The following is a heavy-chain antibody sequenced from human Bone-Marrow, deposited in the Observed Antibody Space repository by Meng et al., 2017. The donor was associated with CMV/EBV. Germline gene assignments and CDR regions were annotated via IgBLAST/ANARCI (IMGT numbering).Heavy chain of an antibody. Sequence: GSLRLSCTVSGGSISSYYWSWIRQPPGKGLEWIGYSYYSGSTNYNPSLKSRVTISVDTSKNQFSLKLSSVTAADTAVYYCARVGAVGSSTPKDVWGQGNTVTFSS. J-gene: IGHJ6*02. CDR3: ARVGAVGSSTPKDV. CDR2: SYYSGST. CDR1: GGSISSYY. V-gene: IGHV4-59*01. D-gene: IGHD2-2*01.